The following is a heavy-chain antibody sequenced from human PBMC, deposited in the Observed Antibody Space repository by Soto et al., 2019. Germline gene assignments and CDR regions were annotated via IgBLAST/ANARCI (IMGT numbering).Heavy chain of an antibody. CDR2: LYDVDGS. V-gene: IGHV3-53*01. CDR3: ATWHEREHAFDV. CDR1: GLTIHGKKY. J-gene: IGHJ3*01. Sequence: DVQLVESGGGLIQPGGFLRLFCAAFGLTIHGKKYVAWVRQAPGKGLEWVSALYDVDGSFYADSVTGRFTTSSDSSKTTVYLQMNDLRPDDTAVYYCATWHEREHAFDVWGQGTTVTISS. D-gene: IGHD1-1*01.